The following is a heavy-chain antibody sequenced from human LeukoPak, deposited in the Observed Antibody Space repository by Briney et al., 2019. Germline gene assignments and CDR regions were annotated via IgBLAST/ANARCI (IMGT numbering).Heavy chain of an antibody. J-gene: IGHJ6*02. Sequence: GGSLRLSCAASGFTFSDYILDWVRQAPGKGLEWVSYISSSGSTIYYADPVKGRFTISRDNAKNSLYLQMNSLRAEDTAVYYCARDRPGDSSMSYGMDVWGQGTTVTVSS. V-gene: IGHV3-11*04. CDR3: ARDRPGDSSMSYGMDV. D-gene: IGHD3-22*01. CDR2: ISSSGSTI. CDR1: GFTFSDYI.